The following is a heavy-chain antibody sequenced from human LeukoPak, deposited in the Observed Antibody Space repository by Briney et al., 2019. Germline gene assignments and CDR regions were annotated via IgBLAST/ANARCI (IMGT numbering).Heavy chain of an antibody. Sequence: PGGSLRLSCAASGFTFSSYTMNWVRQAPGKGLEWVSSISSGSTYIYYAGSVKGRFTISRDNAKNSLHLQMNSLRGEDTAVYYCASQGGFDDWGQGTLVTVSS. D-gene: IGHD2-15*01. CDR2: ISSGSTYI. J-gene: IGHJ4*02. V-gene: IGHV3-21*01. CDR1: GFTFSSYT. CDR3: ASQGGFDD.